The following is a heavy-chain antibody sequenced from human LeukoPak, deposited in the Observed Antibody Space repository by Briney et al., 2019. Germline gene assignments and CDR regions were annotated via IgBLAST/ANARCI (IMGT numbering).Heavy chain of an antibody. CDR1: GGSISSGSYY. D-gene: IGHD6-6*01. CDR2: IYTSGST. J-gene: IGHJ4*02. Sequence: PSETLSLTCTVSGGSISSGSYYWSWIRQPAGKGLEWIGRIYTSGSTNYNPSLKSRVTISVDTSKNQFSLKLSSVTAADTAVYYCARGPGGSSSSDFDYWGQGTLVTVSS. CDR3: ARGPGGSSSSDFDY. V-gene: IGHV4-61*02.